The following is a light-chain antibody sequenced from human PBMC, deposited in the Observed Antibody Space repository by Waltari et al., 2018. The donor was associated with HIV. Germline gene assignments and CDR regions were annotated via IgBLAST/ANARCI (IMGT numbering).Light chain of an antibody. CDR1: RSILYSSDNRNY. J-gene: IGKJ2*01. CDR2: WAS. V-gene: IGKV4-1*01. CDR3: QQYNNWPPYT. Sequence: DIVMTQSPDSLPVSLGERATINCTSSRSILYSSDNRNYLAWYQQKPRQTPKLLISWASTRESGVPDRFSGSGSGTAFTLTITRLQAEDVAVYHCQQYNNWPPYTFGQGTKLEI.